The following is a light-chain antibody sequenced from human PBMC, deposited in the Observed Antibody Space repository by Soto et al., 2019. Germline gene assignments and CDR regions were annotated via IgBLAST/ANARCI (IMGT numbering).Light chain of an antibody. Sequence: DIQMTQSPSSLSASVGDRVTITCRASQSISSYLNWYQQKPGKAPKLLIYAASSLQSGVPSRFSGSGSGTDFTLTISSLQPEDFATYYCQQSYSTPGYTFGQGTTLEIK. CDR1: QSISSY. CDR3: QQSYSTPGYT. V-gene: IGKV1-39*01. J-gene: IGKJ2*01. CDR2: AAS.